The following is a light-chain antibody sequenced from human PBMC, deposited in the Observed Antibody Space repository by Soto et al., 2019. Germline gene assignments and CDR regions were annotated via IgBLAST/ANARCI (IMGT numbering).Light chain of an antibody. CDR2: GAS. Sequence: EIVMTQSPATPSASPGERATLSCGASQSVSNNLAWYQQKPGQAPRLLIYGASTRATGIPATFSGSGSGTEFTLSITGLQSEDFALYYGQQYNDWPFTFGPGTKVD. CDR3: QQYNDWPFT. V-gene: IGKV3-15*01. J-gene: IGKJ3*01. CDR1: QSVSNN.